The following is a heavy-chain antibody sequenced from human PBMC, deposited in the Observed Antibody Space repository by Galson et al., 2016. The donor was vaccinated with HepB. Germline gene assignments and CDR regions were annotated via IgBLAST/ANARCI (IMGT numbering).Heavy chain of an antibody. D-gene: IGHD4-17*01. V-gene: IGHV5-51*01. CDR1: GYIFNSYW. Sequence: QSGAEVKKPGESLKISCKGSGYIFNSYWIGWVRQMPGKGLEWMGIIFPRDFETRYSPSFQGRVTISADMSLSTAYLQWNSQKASDPAIYYSARQGDDYGLAYWGQGALVTVSS. CDR2: IFPRDFET. J-gene: IGHJ4*02. CDR3: ARQGDDYGLAY.